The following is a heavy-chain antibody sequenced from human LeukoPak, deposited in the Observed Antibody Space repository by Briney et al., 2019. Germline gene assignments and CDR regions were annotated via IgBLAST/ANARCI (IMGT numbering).Heavy chain of an antibody. Sequence: SETLSLTCTVSGGSISSDYWSGIRQPPGKGLEWIGYIYYSGSTNYNPSLTSRVTISVDTSKNQFSLKLSSVTAADTAVYYCARGTPLAVAGTGYFQHWGQGTLVTVSP. CDR3: ARGTPLAVAGTGYFQH. CDR1: GGSISSDY. J-gene: IGHJ1*01. CDR2: IYYSGST. D-gene: IGHD6-19*01. V-gene: IGHV4-59*01.